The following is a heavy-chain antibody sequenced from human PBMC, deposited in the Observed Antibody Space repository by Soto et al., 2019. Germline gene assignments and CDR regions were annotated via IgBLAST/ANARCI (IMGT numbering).Heavy chain of an antibody. D-gene: IGHD2-8*01. J-gene: IGHJ4*02. V-gene: IGHV3-30*18. CDR2: ISYDGSNK. CDR1: GFTFSSYG. Sequence: GGSLRLSCAASGFTFSSYGMHWVRQAPGKGLEWAAVISYDGSNKYYADSVKGRFTISRDNSKNTLYLQMNSLRAEDTAVYYCAKDIVLMVYAPGDGGYYVYWGQGPLVSVSS. CDR3: AKDIVLMVYAPGDGGYYVY.